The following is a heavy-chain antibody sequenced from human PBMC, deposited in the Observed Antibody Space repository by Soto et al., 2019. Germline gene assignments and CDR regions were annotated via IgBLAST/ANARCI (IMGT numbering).Heavy chain of an antibody. CDR2: IIPIFGTA. J-gene: IGHJ3*02. Sequence: SAKVSGKGPVGTFSSYAISWLRRAPGQGLEWMGGIIPIFGTANYAQKFQGRVTITADESTSTAYMELSSLRSEDTAVYYCARLILTGYKAYAFDIWGQGTMVTVSS. V-gene: IGHV1-69*13. D-gene: IGHD3-9*01. CDR3: ARLILTGYKAYAFDI. CDR1: VGTFSSYA.